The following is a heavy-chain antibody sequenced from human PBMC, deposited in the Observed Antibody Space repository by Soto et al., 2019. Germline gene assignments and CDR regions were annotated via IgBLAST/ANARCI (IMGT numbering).Heavy chain of an antibody. J-gene: IGHJ4*02. Sequence: ASVKDSCKASGYTFTSYGISWVRQAPAQGLEWMGWISAYNGNTNYAQHLQGRVPMTTDSSTSPAYLELKSLRSDDTAVYYWARVVIRGYVVVSAIDYWGQGTLVTVAS. V-gene: IGHV1-18*01. CDR2: ISAYNGNT. CDR3: ARVVIRGYVVVSAIDY. CDR1: GYTFTSYG. D-gene: IGHD2-21*02.